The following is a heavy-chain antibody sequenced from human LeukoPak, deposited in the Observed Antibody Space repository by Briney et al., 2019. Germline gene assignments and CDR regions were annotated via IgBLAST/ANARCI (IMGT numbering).Heavy chain of an antibody. J-gene: IGHJ4*02. CDR2: IYYSGST. CDR3: ASLVVTRYYFDY. D-gene: IGHD4-23*01. V-gene: IGHV4-30-4*01. Sequence: PSETLSLTCTVSGGSISSGDYYWSWIRQPPGKGLEWIGYIYYSGSTYYNPSLKSRVTISVDTSKNQFSLKLSSVTAADTAVYYCASLVVTRYYFDYWGQGTLVTVSS. CDR1: GGSISSGDYY.